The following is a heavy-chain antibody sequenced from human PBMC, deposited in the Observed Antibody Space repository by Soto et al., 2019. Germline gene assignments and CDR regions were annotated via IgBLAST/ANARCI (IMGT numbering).Heavy chain of an antibody. D-gene: IGHD2-15*01. CDR2: IVVGSGNT. CDR1: GFTFTSSA. Sequence: SVKVSWKAPGFTFTSSAVQWVRQARGQRLEWIGWIVVGSGNTNYAQKFQERVTITRDMSTSTAYMELSSLRSEDTAVYYCAAGPDCSGGSCYLLKGMDVWGQGTTVTVSS. V-gene: IGHV1-58*01. J-gene: IGHJ6*02. CDR3: AAGPDCSGGSCYLLKGMDV.